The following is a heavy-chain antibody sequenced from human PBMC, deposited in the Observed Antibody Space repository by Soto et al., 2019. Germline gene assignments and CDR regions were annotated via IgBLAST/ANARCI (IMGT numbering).Heavy chain of an antibody. CDR3: ARDGQGLAPYALDV. J-gene: IGHJ6*02. CDR2: IWYDGSNK. D-gene: IGHD6-19*01. V-gene: IGHV3-33*01. Sequence: QVQLVESGGGVAQPGRSLRLSCTVSGFTFSGHAMHWVRQDPGKGLEWVTQIWYDGSNKYYAESVKGRFTISRDNSKNTLYLQMNSLRDEDTDVYYCARDGQGLAPYALDVWGQGTSVTVSS. CDR1: GFTFSGHA.